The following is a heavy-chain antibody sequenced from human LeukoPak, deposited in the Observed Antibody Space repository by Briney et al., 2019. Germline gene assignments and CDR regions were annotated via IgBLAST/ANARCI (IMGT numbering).Heavy chain of an antibody. D-gene: IGHD3-9*01. CDR3: VRVRGGKLRYFDWLPPYYFDY. Sequence: SETLSLTCAVYGGSFSGYYWSWIRQPPGKGLEWIGEINHSGSTNYNPSLKSRVTISVDTSKNQFSLKLSSVTAADTAVYNCVRVRGGKLRYFDWLPPYYFDYWGQGTLVTVSS. J-gene: IGHJ4*02. CDR2: INHSGST. V-gene: IGHV4-34*01. CDR1: GGSFSGYY.